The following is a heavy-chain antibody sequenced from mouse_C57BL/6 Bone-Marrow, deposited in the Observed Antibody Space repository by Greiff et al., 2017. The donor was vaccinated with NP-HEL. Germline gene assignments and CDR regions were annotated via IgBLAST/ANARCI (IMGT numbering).Heavy chain of an antibody. CDR3: ASALLPY. CDR1: GFTFSDYY. CDR2: ISNGGGST. V-gene: IGHV5-12*01. J-gene: IGHJ3*01. D-gene: IGHD2-1*01. Sequence: EVKLMESGGGLVQPGGSLKLSCAASGFTFSDYYMYWVRQTPEKRLEWVAYISNGGGSTYYPDTVKGRFTISRDNAKNTLYLQMSRLKSEDTAMYYCASALLPYWGQGTLVTVSA.